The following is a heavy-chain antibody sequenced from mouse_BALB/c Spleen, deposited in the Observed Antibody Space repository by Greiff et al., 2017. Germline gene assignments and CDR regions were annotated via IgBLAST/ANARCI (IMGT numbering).Heavy chain of an antibody. V-gene: IGHV2-5-1*01. J-gene: IGHJ4*01. CDR2: IWRGGST. CDR3: AKNRGYVPAMDY. CDR1: GFSLTSYG. Sequence: QVQLQQSGPSLVQPSQSLSITCTVSGFSLTSYGVHWVRQSPGKGLEWLGVIWRGGSTDYNAAFMSRLSITKDNSKSQVFFKMNSLQADDTAIYYCAKNRGYVPAMDYWGQGTSVTVSS. D-gene: IGHD1-2*01.